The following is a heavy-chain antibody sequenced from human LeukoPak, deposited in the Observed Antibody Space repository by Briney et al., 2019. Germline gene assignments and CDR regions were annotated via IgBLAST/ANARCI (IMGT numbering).Heavy chain of an antibody. CDR3: ARYSSSRRTSFDY. D-gene: IGHD6-6*01. Sequence: SVKVSCKASGGTFSSYAISWVRQAPGQGLEWMGGIIPIFGTANYAQKFQGRVTITADESTSTAYMELSSLRSEDTAVYYCARYSSSRRTSFDYWGQGTMVTVSS. CDR2: IIPIFGTA. V-gene: IGHV1-69*13. CDR1: GGTFSSYA. J-gene: IGHJ3*01.